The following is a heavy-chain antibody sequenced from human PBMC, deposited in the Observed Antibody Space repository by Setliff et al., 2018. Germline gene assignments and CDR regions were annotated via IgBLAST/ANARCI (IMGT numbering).Heavy chain of an antibody. CDR2: ISSSGDYI. CDR1: GFTFSSYN. D-gene: IGHD3-10*01. J-gene: IGHJ3*02. V-gene: IGHV3-21*01. CDR3: VKTHWDTWIRGAFDI. Sequence: GGSLRLSCAASGFTFSSYNINWVRQAPGKGLEWVSSISSSGDYIYYANSVKGRFTISRDSSKNTLYLQMSSLRAEDTAVYYCVKTHWDTWIRGAFDIWGQGTMVTVSS.